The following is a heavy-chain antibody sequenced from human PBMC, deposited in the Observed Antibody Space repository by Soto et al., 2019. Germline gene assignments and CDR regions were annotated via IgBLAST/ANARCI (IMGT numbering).Heavy chain of an antibody. J-gene: IGHJ6*03. CDR2: IKQDGSEK. CDR3: TRRRRGDVAVVPAAISWRVPRGPRAYYYYYMDV. D-gene: IGHD2-2*01. Sequence: EVQLVESGGGLVQPGGSLRLSCAASGFTFTNSWMTWVRQAPGKGLEWVANIKQDGSEKYYVDSVKGRFTISRDNAKNSRYLQMNSLRAEDTAVYYCTRRRRGDVAVVPAAISWRVPRGPRAYYYYYMDVWGKRTTVTVSS. V-gene: IGHV3-7*01. CDR1: GFTFTNSW.